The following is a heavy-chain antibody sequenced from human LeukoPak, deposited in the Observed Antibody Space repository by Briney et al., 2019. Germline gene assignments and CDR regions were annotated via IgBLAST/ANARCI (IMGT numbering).Heavy chain of an antibody. CDR1: GYTFTSYG. V-gene: IGHV1-18*01. J-gene: IGHJ6*02. CDR3: ARDLPTVTQLTPYYYYYRMDV. CDR2: ISAYNGNT. Sequence: ASVKVSCKASGYTFTSYGISWVRQAPGQGLEWMGWISAYNGNTNYAQKLQGRVTMTTDTSTSTAYMELRSLRSDDTAVYYCARDLPTVTQLTPYYYYYRMDVWAQGTTVTVSS. D-gene: IGHD4-17*01.